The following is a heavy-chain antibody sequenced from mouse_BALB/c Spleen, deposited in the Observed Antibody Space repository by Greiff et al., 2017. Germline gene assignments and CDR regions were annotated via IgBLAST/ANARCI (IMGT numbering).Heavy chain of an antibody. V-gene: IGHV1-5*01. CDR1: GYSFTSYW. D-gene: IGHD2-4*01. CDR3: TRKYDYDGGAWFAY. Sequence: EVQLQQSGTVLARPGASVKMSCKASGYSFTSYWMHWVKQRPGQGLEWIGAIYPGNSDTSYNQKFKGKAKLTAVTSASTAYMELSSLTNEDSAVYYCTRKYDYDGGAWFAYWGQGTLVTVSA. J-gene: IGHJ3*01. CDR2: IYPGNSDT.